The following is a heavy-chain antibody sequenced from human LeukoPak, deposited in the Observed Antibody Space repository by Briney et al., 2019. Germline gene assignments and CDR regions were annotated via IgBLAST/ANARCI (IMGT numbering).Heavy chain of an antibody. CDR2: IYYSGST. CDR3: ARADLYGGNPFDAFDI. CDR1: GGSISSSSYY. D-gene: IGHD4-17*01. V-gene: IGHV4-39*07. Sequence: SETLSLTCTVSGGSISSSSYYWGWIRQPPGKGLEWIGSIYYSGSTYYNPSLKSRATISVDTSKNQFSLKLSSVTAADTAIYHCARADLYGGNPFDAFDIWGQGTMVTVSS. J-gene: IGHJ3*02.